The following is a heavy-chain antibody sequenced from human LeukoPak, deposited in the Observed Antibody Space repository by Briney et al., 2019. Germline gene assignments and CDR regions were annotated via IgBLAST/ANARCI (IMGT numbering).Heavy chain of an antibody. CDR3: ARGVKWSESYYYYYGMDV. V-gene: IGHV1-8*01. D-gene: IGHD1-26*01. CDR2: MNPNSGNT. CDR1: GYSFSNFH. J-gene: IGHJ6*02. Sequence: ASVKVSCKASGYSFSNFHINWVRQATGQGLEWMGWMNPNSGNTGYAQKPQGRVTMTRNTSISTAYMELSSLRSEDTAVYYCARGVKWSESYYYYYGMDVWGQGTTVTVSS.